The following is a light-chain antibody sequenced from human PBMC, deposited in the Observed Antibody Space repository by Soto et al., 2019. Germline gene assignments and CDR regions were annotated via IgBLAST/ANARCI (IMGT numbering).Light chain of an antibody. J-gene: IGLJ2*01. CDR1: SSNIGAGYD. V-gene: IGLV1-40*01. Sequence: QSVLTQPPSVSGALGQRVTISCTGSSSNIGAGYDVHWYQQLPGTAPKLLIYGNSNRPSGVPDRFSGSKSGTSASLAITGLQAEDEADYYCQSYDSSLSAHVVFGGGTKVTVL. CDR2: GNS. CDR3: QSYDSSLSAHVV.